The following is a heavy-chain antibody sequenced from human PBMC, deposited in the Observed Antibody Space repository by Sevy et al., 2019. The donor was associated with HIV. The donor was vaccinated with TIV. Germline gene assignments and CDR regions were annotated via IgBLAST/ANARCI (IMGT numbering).Heavy chain of an antibody. D-gene: IGHD3-3*01. CDR2: IRYDGSNK. CDR1: GFTLSSYG. Sequence: GGSLRLSCAASGFTLSSYGMHWVRQAPGKGLEWVAVIRYDGSNKYYADPVKGRFTISRDNPKNTLYLKMNSLRAEDTAGYYCARDRLGITISAEWGGGTDVWGQGTTVTVSS. CDR3: ARDRLGITISAEWGGGTDV. V-gene: IGHV3-33*01. J-gene: IGHJ6*02.